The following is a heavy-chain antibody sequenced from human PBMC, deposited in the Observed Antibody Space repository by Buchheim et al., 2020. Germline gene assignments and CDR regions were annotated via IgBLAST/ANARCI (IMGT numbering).Heavy chain of an antibody. J-gene: IGHJ4*02. V-gene: IGHV3-23*04. Sequence: EVQLVESGGGLVQPGGSLRLSCGATGITFINYAMSWVRQAPGKGLEWVSAISGTGGSTFYADSVKGRFTIFRDNSKNTLSLQMNSLRAEATAVYFCALDYFFDSWGQGTL. CDR1: GITFINYA. CDR2: ISGTGGST. CDR3: ALDYFFDS.